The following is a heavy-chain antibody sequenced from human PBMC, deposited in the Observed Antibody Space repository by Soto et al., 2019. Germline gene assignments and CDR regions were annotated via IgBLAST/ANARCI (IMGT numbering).Heavy chain of an antibody. J-gene: IGHJ4*02. Sequence: QVQLQESGPGLVKPSQTLSLTCTVSGGSISSGGYYWSWIRQHPGKGREWIGYIYYSGSTYYNPSLKSRVTISVDTSKNQFSRKLRSVPAADTAVYYCARDVYGDYDGGFDYWGQGTLVTVSS. CDR2: IYYSGST. CDR3: ARDVYGDYDGGFDY. V-gene: IGHV4-31*03. D-gene: IGHD4-17*01. CDR1: GGSISSGGYY.